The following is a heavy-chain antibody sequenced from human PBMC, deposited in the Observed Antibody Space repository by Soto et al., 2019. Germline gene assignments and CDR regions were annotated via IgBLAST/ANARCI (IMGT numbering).Heavy chain of an antibody. CDR2: FDPEDGET. CDR3: TSGQRTIRILKRLSRYYFDF. J-gene: IGHJ4*02. CDR1: GYTPTELS. D-gene: IGHD3-3*01. V-gene: IGHV1-24*01. Sequence: ASVXVSCKVSGYTPTELSMHWVRQAHGKGLEWMGGFDPEDGETVYAQKFQGRVTMTEDTSTATAYMELSSLRSEDTAVYYCTSGQRTIRILKRLSRYYFDFWGQGTLVTVSS.